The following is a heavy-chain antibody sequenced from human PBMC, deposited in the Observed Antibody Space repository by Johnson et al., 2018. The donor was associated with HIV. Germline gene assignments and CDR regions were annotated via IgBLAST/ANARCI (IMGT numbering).Heavy chain of an antibody. V-gene: IGHV3-30*02. CDR3: VRSGGYPNAFDI. J-gene: IGHJ3*02. Sequence: QVQLVESGGGVVQPGGSLRLSCAASGFTFNSYAMHWVRQAPGKGLEWVAFIRFDGSNKYYADSVKGRLIMSRDNSKNTLYVEMDSLRAEDTAVYYCVRSGGYPNAFDIWGQGTMVTVSS. CDR1: GFTFNSYA. D-gene: IGHD6-13*01. CDR2: IRFDGSNK.